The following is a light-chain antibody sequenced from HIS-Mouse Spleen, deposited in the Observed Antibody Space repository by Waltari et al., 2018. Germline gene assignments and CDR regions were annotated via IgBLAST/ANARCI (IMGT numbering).Light chain of an antibody. CDR3: CSYAGSSTWV. V-gene: IGLV2-23*01. J-gene: IGLJ3*02. CDR2: EGS. CDR1: SSDVCSHNL. Sequence: QSALTQPASVSGSPGQSITISCTGTSSDVCSHNLVSWYQQHPGKAPKLMIYEGSKRPSGVSNRFSGSKSGNTASLTISGLQAEDEADYYCCSYAGSSTWVFGGGTKLTVL.